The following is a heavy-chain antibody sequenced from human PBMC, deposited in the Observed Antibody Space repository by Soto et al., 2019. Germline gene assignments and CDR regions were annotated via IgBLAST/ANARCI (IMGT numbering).Heavy chain of an antibody. Sequence: EVQLLESGGGLVQPGGSLRLSCAASGLTFSTYAMSWVRQAPGKGLEWVSSISASGGSTYYADSVKGRFTISRDNSKDTLYLQMNSLRAEDTAVYYCANGIHTWIQRLYYYGMDVWGQGTTVTVSS. CDR1: GLTFSTYA. CDR2: ISASGGST. V-gene: IGHV3-23*01. CDR3: ANGIHTWIQRLYYYGMDV. D-gene: IGHD5-18*01. J-gene: IGHJ6*02.